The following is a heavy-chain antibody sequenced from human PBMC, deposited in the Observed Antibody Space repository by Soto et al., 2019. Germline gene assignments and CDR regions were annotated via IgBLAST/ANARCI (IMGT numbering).Heavy chain of an antibody. J-gene: IGHJ4*02. CDR1: GFSLSSPSVG. CDR3: AHGSGWLSDS. Sequence: QITLKETGPTLVKPTQTLTLTCTFSGFSLSSPSVGVNWTRQPPVKDLKWLALIYLDDDKQYSPSLKSRLTITEDTSKNPVVLTMTHMDPVDTATYDFAHGSGWLSDSWGQGTMVSVSS. V-gene: IGHV2-5*02. CDR2: IYLDDDK. D-gene: IGHD6-19*01.